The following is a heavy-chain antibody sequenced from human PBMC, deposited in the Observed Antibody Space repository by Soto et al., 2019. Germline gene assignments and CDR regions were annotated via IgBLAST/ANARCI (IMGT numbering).Heavy chain of an antibody. Sequence: GGSLRLSCAASGFTFSSYAMSWVRQAPGKGLEWVSSISGSGGSTYYADPVKDRFTISRDNSKNTLYLQMNSLRAEDTAVYYCAKVGTIAAGGTPFFCDFWGQGTLVTVSS. J-gene: IGHJ4*02. CDR3: AKVGTIAAGGTPFFCDF. D-gene: IGHD6-13*01. V-gene: IGHV3-23*01. CDR1: GFTFSSYA. CDR2: ISGSGGST.